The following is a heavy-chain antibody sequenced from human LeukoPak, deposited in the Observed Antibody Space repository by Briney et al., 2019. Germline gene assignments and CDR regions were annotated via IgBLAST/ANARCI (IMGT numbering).Heavy chain of an antibody. D-gene: IGHD4-17*01. CDR1: GFTFSSYG. Sequence: GGSLRLSCAASGFTFSSYGMSWVRQAPGKGLEWVAVISYDGSNKYYADSVKGRFTISRDNSKNTLYLQMNSLRAEDTAVYYCARDPDTYGDYHTFDHWGQGTLVTVSS. J-gene: IGHJ4*02. CDR3: ARDPDTYGDYHTFDH. V-gene: IGHV3-30*03. CDR2: ISYDGSNK.